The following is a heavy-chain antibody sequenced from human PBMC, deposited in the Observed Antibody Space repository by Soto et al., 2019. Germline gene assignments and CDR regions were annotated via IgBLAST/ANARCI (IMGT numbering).Heavy chain of an antibody. Sequence: QVQLVESGGGVVQPGRSLRLSCAASGFTFSSYAMHWVRQAPGKGLEWVAVISYDGSNKYYADSVKGRFTISRDNSKNTLYLQMNSLRAEGTAVYYCARAMVWGVIGFDYWGQGTLVTVSS. CDR1: GFTFSSYA. CDR2: ISYDGSNK. CDR3: ARAMVWGVIGFDY. J-gene: IGHJ4*02. D-gene: IGHD3-10*01. V-gene: IGHV3-30-3*01.